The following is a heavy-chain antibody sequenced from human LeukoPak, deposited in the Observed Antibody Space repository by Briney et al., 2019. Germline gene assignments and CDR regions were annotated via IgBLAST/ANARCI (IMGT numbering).Heavy chain of an antibody. CDR2: IHLSGNT. CDR1: GGSISSSSYY. D-gene: IGHD3-22*01. V-gene: IGHV4-39*01. Sequence: SETLSLTCTVSGGSISSSSYYWGWIRQSPGKGLEWIGSIHLSGNTYYNPSLKSRVTLSVDTSKNQFSLKLGSVTAADTAVYYCARQYYFDSSGYWLFYFDYWGQGTLVTVSS. J-gene: IGHJ4*02. CDR3: ARQYYFDSSGYWLFYFDY.